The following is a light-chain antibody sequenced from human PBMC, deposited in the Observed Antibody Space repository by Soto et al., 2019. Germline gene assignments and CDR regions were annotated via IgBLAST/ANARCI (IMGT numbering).Light chain of an antibody. Sequence: DIQMTQSPSTVSASVGDAVTITCRASQSISTLLAWYQQKPGKAPNLLIYDSSPWESGGPSGVSGSGSGTEFTLTISSLQPDDSATYYCQQYNSYPYTFGQGTKLGMK. V-gene: IGKV1-5*01. CDR2: DSS. J-gene: IGKJ2*01. CDR3: QQYNSYPYT. CDR1: QSISTL.